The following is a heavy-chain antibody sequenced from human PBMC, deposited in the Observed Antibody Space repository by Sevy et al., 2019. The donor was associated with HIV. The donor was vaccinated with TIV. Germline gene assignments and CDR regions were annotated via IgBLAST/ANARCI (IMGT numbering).Heavy chain of an antibody. D-gene: IGHD3-3*01. J-gene: IGHJ4*02. CDR1: GFTFSSYA. CDR2: ISSNGGST. Sequence: GGSLRLSCSASGFTFSSYAMHWVRQAPGKGLEYVSAISSNGGSTYYADSVKGRFTISRDNSKNTLYLQMSSLRAEDTAVYYCAKVLRFLEWLFDYWGQGTLVTVSS. V-gene: IGHV3-64D*06. CDR3: AKVLRFLEWLFDY.